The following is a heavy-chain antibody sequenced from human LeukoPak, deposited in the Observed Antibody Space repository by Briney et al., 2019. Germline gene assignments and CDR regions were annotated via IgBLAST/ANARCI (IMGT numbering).Heavy chain of an antibody. CDR2: MNPNSGNT. CDR3: ARGPGEDDYGDYGGGNWFDP. J-gene: IGHJ5*02. Sequence: ASVKVSCKASGYTFTDYYMHWVRQATGQGLEWMGWMNPNSGNTGYAQKFQGRVTMTRNTSISTAYMELSSLRSEDTAVYYCARGPGEDDYGDYGGGNWFDPWGQGTLVTVSS. D-gene: IGHD4-17*01. V-gene: IGHV1-8*02. CDR1: GYTFTDYY.